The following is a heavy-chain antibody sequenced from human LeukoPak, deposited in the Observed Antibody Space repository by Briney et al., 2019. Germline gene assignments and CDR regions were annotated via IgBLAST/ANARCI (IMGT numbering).Heavy chain of an antibody. CDR2: IHPDDSDT. D-gene: IGHD2-15*01. J-gene: IGHJ4*02. CDR3: ARRYCSGRNCYYFDY. V-gene: IGHV5-51*01. CDR1: GYTFPSYW. Sequence: GESRKISCKGSGYTFPSYWIGWVRQMPGKGLEWIVIIHPDDSDTRYSPSFQGQVTISADKSISTAYLQWSSLKASDTAMYYCARRYCSGRNCYYFDYWGQGTLVTVSS.